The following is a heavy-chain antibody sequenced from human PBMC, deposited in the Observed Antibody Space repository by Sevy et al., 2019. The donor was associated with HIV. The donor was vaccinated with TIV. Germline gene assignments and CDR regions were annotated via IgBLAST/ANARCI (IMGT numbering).Heavy chain of an antibody. CDR3: ARYPEFYDNGDYGPAFMPDY. CDR2: IWFDGSNT. J-gene: IGHJ4*02. CDR1: GFTFSSYG. V-gene: IGHV3-33*01. Sequence: GGSLRLSCAASGFTFSSYGMHWVRQAPGKGLEWVALIWFDGSNTYYADSVKGRFTISRDIAKNTLHLQMNSLRGEDTAVYYCARYPEFYDNGDYGPAFMPDYWGQGTLVTVSS. D-gene: IGHD4-17*01.